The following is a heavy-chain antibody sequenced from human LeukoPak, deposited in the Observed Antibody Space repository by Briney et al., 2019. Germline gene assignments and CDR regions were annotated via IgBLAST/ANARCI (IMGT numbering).Heavy chain of an antibody. J-gene: IGHJ4*02. Sequence: PGGSLRLSCAASGFTFRDFAMSWVRQAPGKGLEWVSGISGSGGSAYYPDSVKGRFTISRDNSKNTLYLQMNSLRAEDTAIYYCAKDQGSGYYAYYFDYWGQGTLVTVSS. V-gene: IGHV3-23*01. CDR2: ISGSGGSA. CDR3: AKDQGSGYYAYYFDY. D-gene: IGHD3-3*01. CDR1: GFTFRDFA.